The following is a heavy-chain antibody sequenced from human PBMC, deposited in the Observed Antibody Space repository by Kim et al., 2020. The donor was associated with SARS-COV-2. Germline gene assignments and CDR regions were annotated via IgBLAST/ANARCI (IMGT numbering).Heavy chain of an antibody. Sequence: ASVKVSCKASGYTFTSYGISWVRQAPGQGLEWMGWISAYNGNTNYAQKLQGRVTMTTDTSTSTAYMELRSLRSDDTAVYYCARDRVGYITGKPSYFDYWGQGTLVTVSS. J-gene: IGHJ4*02. D-gene: IGHD1-20*01. CDR3: ARDRVGYITGKPSYFDY. CDR1: GYTFTSYG. V-gene: IGHV1-18*01. CDR2: ISAYNGNT.